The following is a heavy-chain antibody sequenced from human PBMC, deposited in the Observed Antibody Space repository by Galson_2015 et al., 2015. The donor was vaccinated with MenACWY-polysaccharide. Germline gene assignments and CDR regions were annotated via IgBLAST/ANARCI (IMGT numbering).Heavy chain of an antibody. CDR3: NTGGLGFDY. D-gene: IGHD7-27*01. CDR1: GLTFRTAW. J-gene: IGHJ4*02. Sequence: PLRLCCAGSGLTFRTAWLHWVRQVSGKGLEWVGRINGKGDGGTKDYGAPVKGRFTISRDDSTNPVYLQMNILKTEVTAVYYCNTGGLGFDYWGQGTLVTVSS. V-gene: IGHV3-15*01. CDR2: INGKGDGGTK.